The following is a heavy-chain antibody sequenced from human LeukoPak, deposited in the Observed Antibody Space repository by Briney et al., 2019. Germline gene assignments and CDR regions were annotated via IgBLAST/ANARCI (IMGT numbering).Heavy chain of an antibody. V-gene: IGHV4-61*08. CDR3: VIGVGWQPDY. CDR2: IYYSGST. CDR1: GGSISSGGYY. J-gene: IGHJ4*02. D-gene: IGHD2-15*01. Sequence: SETLSLTCTVSGGSISSGGYYWSWIRQHPGKGLEWIGYIYYSGSTYYNPSLKSRLTISADTSKNQFSLKLRSVTAADTAVYYCVIGVGWQPDYWGQGALVTVSS.